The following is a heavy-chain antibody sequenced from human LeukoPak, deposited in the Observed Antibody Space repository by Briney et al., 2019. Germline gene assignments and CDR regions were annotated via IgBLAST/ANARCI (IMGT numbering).Heavy chain of an antibody. D-gene: IGHD2-2*01. V-gene: IGHV3-48*04. J-gene: IGHJ3*02. CDR1: GFTFSSYS. Sequence: AGSLRLSCAASGFTFSSYSMNWVRQAPGTGLGWVSYISSNSSTIYYEDSVKGRFTISRDNAKNSLYLQMNSLRAEDTAVYYCARAVYCSSTSCYAGYAFDIWGQGTMVTVSS. CDR3: ARAVYCSSTSCYAGYAFDI. CDR2: ISSNSSTI.